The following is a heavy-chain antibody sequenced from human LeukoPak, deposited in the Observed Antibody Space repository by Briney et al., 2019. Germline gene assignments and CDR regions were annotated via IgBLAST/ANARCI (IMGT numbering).Heavy chain of an antibody. D-gene: IGHD3-9*01. CDR1: GGSISSYY. Sequence: PSETLSLTCTVSGGSISSYYWSWIRQPPGKGLEWIGYIYYSGSTNYNPSLKSRVTISVDTSKNQFSLKLSSVTAADTAVYYCARAVGIRYFDWLSDWFDPWGQGTLVTVSS. CDR2: IYYSGST. V-gene: IGHV4-59*01. J-gene: IGHJ5*02. CDR3: ARAVGIRYFDWLSDWFDP.